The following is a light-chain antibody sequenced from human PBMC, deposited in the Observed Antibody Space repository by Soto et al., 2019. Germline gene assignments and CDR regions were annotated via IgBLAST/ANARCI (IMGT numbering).Light chain of an antibody. CDR3: QQYGSSPWT. CDR1: QSVSSSY. CDR2: GAP. Sequence: EIVLTHSRGTLSLSPGERASLSGGSGQSVSSSYLAWYQQKPGQAPRLRIYGAPSRATGIPDRFSGSGSGTDFTLTIRRLEPEDFAVYYCQQYGSSPWTFGQGTKVDI. J-gene: IGKJ1*01. V-gene: IGKV3-20*01.